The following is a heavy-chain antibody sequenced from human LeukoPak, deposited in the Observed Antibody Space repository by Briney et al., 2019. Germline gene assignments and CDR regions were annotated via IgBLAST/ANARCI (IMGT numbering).Heavy chain of an antibody. Sequence: SDGNTYYADSVKGRFTISRDNSKNTLYLQINSLRAEDTAVYYCAKSLPVTRPDQFDYWGQGTLVTVSS. CDR3: AKSLPVTRPDQFDY. V-gene: IGHV3-23*01. D-gene: IGHD4-17*01. CDR2: SDGNT. J-gene: IGHJ4*02.